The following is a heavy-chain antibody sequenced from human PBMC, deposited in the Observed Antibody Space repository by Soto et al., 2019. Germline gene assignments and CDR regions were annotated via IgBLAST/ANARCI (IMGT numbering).Heavy chain of an antibody. CDR2: INYSGST. CDR3: ASLYGDYVPY. V-gene: IGHV4-39*01. D-gene: IGHD4-17*01. CDR1: GDSISSSSYY. Sequence: QLQLQESGPGLVKPSETLSLTCSVSGDSISSSSYYWGWIRQPPGKGLEWIGTINYSGSTYYNPPIKSRVTISVDTSKNPFSLKVSSVTAADTAVYYCASLYGDYVPYWGQGILVSVSS. J-gene: IGHJ4*02.